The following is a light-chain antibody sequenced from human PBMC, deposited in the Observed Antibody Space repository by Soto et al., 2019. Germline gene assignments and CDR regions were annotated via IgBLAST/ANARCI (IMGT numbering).Light chain of an antibody. Sequence: QSVLTQTPSVSGAPGQRVTISWSCSASNIGSYFVFWYQHLPGTAPKLLIYRNNERPSGVPDRFSGSKSGTSASLAINGLRSEDEADYYCASWADGRNLFGTGTKVTVL. CDR1: ASNIGSYF. V-gene: IGLV1-47*01. CDR2: RNN. J-gene: IGLJ1*01. CDR3: ASWADGRNL.